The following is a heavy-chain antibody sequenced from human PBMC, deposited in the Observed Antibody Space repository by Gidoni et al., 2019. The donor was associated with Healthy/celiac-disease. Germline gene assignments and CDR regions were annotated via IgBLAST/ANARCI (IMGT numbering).Heavy chain of an antibody. CDR1: GFTFSSYG. D-gene: IGHD3-22*01. J-gene: IGHJ4*02. Sequence: QGQLVESGGGVVQPGRSLRLSCAASGFTFSSYGMPGVRQAQGQGRGGVAVIWYDGSNKYYADSVKGRFTSSIYNSKNTLYLQMNSLSAEDTAVYYCARDLDYYDSSGYYGCWGQGTLGHRLL. CDR2: IWYDGSNK. CDR3: ARDLDYYDSSGYYGC. V-gene: IGHV3-33*01.